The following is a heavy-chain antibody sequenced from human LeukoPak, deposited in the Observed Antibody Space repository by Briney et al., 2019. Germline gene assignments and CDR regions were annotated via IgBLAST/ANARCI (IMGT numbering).Heavy chain of an antibody. D-gene: IGHD3-10*01. CDR3: ARDPGRFGELSAFGI. CDR1: GGSISSYY. V-gene: IGHV4-59*01. J-gene: IGHJ3*02. CDR2: IYYSGST. Sequence: SETLSLTCTVSGGSISSYYWSWIRQPPGKGLEWIGYIYYSGSTNYNPSLKSRVTISVDTSKNQFSLKLSSVTAADTAVYYCARDPGRFGELSAFGIWGQGTMVTVSS.